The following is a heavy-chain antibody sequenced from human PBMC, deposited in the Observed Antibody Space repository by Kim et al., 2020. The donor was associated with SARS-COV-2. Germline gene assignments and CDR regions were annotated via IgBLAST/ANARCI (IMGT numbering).Heavy chain of an antibody. CDR2: ISSSSSYI. V-gene: IGHV3-21*01. CDR3: ARDLWPNYYGSGSYYNRKPLGLVHYYYGMDV. J-gene: IGHJ6*02. Sequence: GGSLRLSCAASGFTFSSYSMNWVRQAPGKGLEWVSSISSSSSYIYYADSVKGRFTISRDNAKNSLYLQMNSLRAEDTAVYYCARDLWPNYYGSGSYYNRKPLGLVHYYYGMDVWGQGTTVTVSS. D-gene: IGHD3-10*01. CDR1: GFTFSSYS.